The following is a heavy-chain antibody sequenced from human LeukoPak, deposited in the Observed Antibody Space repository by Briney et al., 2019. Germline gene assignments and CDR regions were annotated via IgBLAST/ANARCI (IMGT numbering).Heavy chain of an antibody. J-gene: IGHJ4*02. CDR3: ARDSGVDAHIDY. CDR2: ISSSSSTI. Sequence: LPGGSLRLSCAGSAFTFSSYRLNWVRQAPGKGLEWVSYISSSSSTIYYTDSVNGRFTISRDNARNSLYLQMNNVRDGDTAVYYCARDSGVDAHIDYWGQGTLVTVSA. CDR1: AFTFSSYR. V-gene: IGHV3-48*02. D-gene: IGHD3-3*01.